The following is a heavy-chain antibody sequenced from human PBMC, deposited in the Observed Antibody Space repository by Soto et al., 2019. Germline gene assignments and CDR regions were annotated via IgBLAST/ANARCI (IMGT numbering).Heavy chain of an antibody. CDR3: DTDRRAPLQVFAY. V-gene: IGHV3-74*01. J-gene: IGHJ4*02. CDR1: GFTFSSDW. CDR2: INTDGSGT. D-gene: IGHD3-10*01. Sequence: PGGSLRLSCAASGFTFSSDWMHWVRQAPGKGLVWVSRINTDGSGTTYADSVKGRFTISRDNAKNMVYLQMNRLRAEDTAVYYCDTDRRAPLQVFAYWGMGNMVTVSS.